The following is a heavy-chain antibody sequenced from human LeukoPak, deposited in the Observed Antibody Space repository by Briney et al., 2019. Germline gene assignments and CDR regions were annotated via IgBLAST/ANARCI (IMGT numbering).Heavy chain of an antibody. CDR2: ISYDGRVK. Sequence: PGGSLRLSCAASGFAFNTYAVHWVRQAPGKGLEWLSFISYDGRVKYYAGSVKGRLTISRDNSKSTLSLQMNSLRAEDTAIYYCARDLSEKYCIDYWGQGTLVTVSS. D-gene: IGHD2-8*02. CDR3: ARDLSEKYCIDY. J-gene: IGHJ4*02. V-gene: IGHV3-30-3*01. CDR1: GFAFNTYA.